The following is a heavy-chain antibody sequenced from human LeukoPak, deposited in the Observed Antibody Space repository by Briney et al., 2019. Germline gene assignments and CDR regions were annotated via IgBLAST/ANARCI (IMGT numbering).Heavy chain of an antibody. CDR3: ARVGYCSSTSCSTSYYYGMDV. Sequence: GGSLRLSCAASGFTFSSYWMSWVRQAPGKGLEWVANIKQDGSEKYYVDSVKGRFTISRDNSKNTLYLQMNSLRAEDTAVYYCARVGYCSSTSCSTSYYYGMDVWGQGTTVTVSS. CDR1: GFTFSSYW. J-gene: IGHJ6*02. CDR2: IKQDGSEK. D-gene: IGHD2-2*02. V-gene: IGHV3-7*03.